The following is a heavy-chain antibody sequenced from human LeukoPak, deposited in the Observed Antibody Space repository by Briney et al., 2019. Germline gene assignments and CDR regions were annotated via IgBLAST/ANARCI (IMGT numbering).Heavy chain of an antibody. D-gene: IGHD5-18*01. CDR2: IYYSGST. CDR3: ARDDSYGYFDY. Sequence: SETLSLTCTVSGDSVRSGGFYWSWIRQPPGEGLEWIAYIYYSGSTNYNPSLKSRVTLSVDTSKNQFSLNLSSVTAADTAVYYCARDDSYGYFDYWGQGTLVTVSS. V-gene: IGHV4-61*08. J-gene: IGHJ4*02. CDR1: GDSVRSGGFY.